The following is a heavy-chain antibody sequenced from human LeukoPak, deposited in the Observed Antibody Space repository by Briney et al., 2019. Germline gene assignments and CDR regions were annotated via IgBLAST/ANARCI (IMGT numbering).Heavy chain of an antibody. Sequence: PGGSLRLSCAASGFTFSSYSMNWVRQAPGKGLEWVSSISSSSSYIYYADSVKGRFTISRDNAKNSLYLQMNSLRAEDTAVYYCARDLFDQYYDFWSGYPVGYWGQGTLVTVSS. CDR1: GFTFSSYS. V-gene: IGHV3-21*01. CDR2: ISSSSSYI. J-gene: IGHJ4*02. CDR3: ARDLFDQYYDFWSGYPVGY. D-gene: IGHD3-3*01.